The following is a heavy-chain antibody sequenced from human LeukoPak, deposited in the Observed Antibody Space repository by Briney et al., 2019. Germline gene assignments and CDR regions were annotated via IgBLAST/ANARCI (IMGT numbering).Heavy chain of an antibody. CDR3: VRQAQEDY. J-gene: IGHJ4*02. CDR2: ISWDGSDK. Sequence: GGSLRLSCVASGFDFNTFGMHWVRQAPDTGLEWVAVISWDGSDKYYADSVKGRFTISRDNSKNTLYLQMDSLRSGDTGVYYCVRQAQEDYWGQGTLVTVSS. CDR1: GFDFNTFG. V-gene: IGHV3-30*03.